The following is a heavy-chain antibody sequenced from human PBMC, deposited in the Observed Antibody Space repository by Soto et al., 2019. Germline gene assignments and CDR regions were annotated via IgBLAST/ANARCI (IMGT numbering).Heavy chain of an antibody. J-gene: IGHJ3*02. V-gene: IGHV3-30*18. D-gene: IGHD2-2*01. CDR2: ISYDGSNK. Sequence: QVQLVESGGGVVQPGRSLRLSCGASGYTFSSYGMHWVRQAPGKGLEWVAVISYDGSNKYYADSVKGRFTISRDNSKNTLYLQMNSLRAEDTAVYYCAKEGGYCSSTSCGGDAFDIWGQGTMVTVSS. CDR1: GYTFSSYG. CDR3: AKEGGYCSSTSCGGDAFDI.